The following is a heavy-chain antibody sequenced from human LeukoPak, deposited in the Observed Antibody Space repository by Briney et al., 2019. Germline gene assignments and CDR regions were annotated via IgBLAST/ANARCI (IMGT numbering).Heavy chain of an antibody. CDR1: GGSFSGYY. D-gene: IGHD6-13*01. CDR2: INHSGST. V-gene: IGHV4-34*01. CDR3: ARGDSSSWYSRGPYYYYYMDV. Sequence: SETLSLTCAVYGGSFSGYYWSWIRQPPGKGLEWIGEINHSGSTNYNPSLKSRVTISVATSKNQFSLKLSSVTAADTAVYYCARGDSSSWYSRGPYYYYYMDVWGKGTTVTVSS. J-gene: IGHJ6*03.